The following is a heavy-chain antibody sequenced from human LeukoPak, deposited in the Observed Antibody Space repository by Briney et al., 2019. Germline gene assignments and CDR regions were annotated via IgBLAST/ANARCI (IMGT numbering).Heavy chain of an antibody. V-gene: IGHV3-23*01. CDR1: GFTSSSYA. J-gene: IGHJ4*02. Sequence: GGSLRLSCAASGFTSSSYAMSWVRQAPGKGLEWVSAISGSGGSTYYADSVKGRFTISRDNSKNTLYLQMNSLRAEDTAVYYCAKVIGYSSGWYDYWGQGTLVTVSS. CDR3: AKVIGYSSGWYDY. D-gene: IGHD6-19*01. CDR2: ISGSGGST.